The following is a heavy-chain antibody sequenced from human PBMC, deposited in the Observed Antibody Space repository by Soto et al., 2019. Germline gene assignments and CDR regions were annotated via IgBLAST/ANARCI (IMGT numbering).Heavy chain of an antibody. J-gene: IGHJ4*02. CDR2: IYYSGST. Sequence: SSETLSLTCTVSGGSISSYYWSWIRQPPGKGLEWIGYIYYSGSTNYNPSLKSRVTISVDTSKNQFSLKLSAVTAADTAVYYCASGGSCYSRYCYFDYWGQGTLVTFSS. CDR1: GGSISSYY. V-gene: IGHV4-59*01. CDR3: ASGGSCYSRYCYFDY. D-gene: IGHD2-15*01.